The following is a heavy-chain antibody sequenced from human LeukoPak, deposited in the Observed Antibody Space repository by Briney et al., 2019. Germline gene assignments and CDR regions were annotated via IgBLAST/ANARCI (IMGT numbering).Heavy chain of an antibody. CDR2: IYTSGST. CDR3: ARLKEKWELPTDLDY. V-gene: IGHV4-4*09. Sequence: PSESLSLTSTVSGGSISSYYWSWIRQPPGKELEWIGYIYTSGSTNYNPSLKSRVTISVDTSKNQFSLKLSSVTAADTAVYYCARLKEKWELPTDLDYWGQGTLVTVSS. J-gene: IGHJ4*02. D-gene: IGHD1-26*01. CDR1: GGSISSYY.